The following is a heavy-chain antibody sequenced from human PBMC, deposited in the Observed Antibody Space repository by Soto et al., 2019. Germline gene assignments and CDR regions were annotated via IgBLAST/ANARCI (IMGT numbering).Heavy chain of an antibody. D-gene: IGHD3-10*01. CDR2: ISGSGGST. V-gene: IGHV3-23*01. CDR3: AKDSRRITPDAFDI. CDR1: AFTYSDYA. Sequence: GGSLRLSCAASAFTYSDYAMTWVRQAPGKGLEWVSAISGSGGSTYYADSVKGRFTISRDNSKNTLYLQMNSLRAEDTAVYYCAKDSRRITPDAFDIWGQGTMVTVSS. J-gene: IGHJ3*02.